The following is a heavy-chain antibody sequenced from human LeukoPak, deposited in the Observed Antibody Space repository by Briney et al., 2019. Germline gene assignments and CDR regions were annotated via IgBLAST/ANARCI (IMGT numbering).Heavy chain of an antibody. CDR1: GGSISSGYY. J-gene: IGHJ4*02. D-gene: IGHD3-22*01. Sequence: PSETLSLTCTVSGGSISSGYYWAWIRQPPGKGLEWIGSIYHSGTTYYNPSLKSRVTISVDTSKNQFSLKLNSVTAADTAVYYCARDGSGSGSPFDYWGQGTLVTVSS. CDR3: ARDGSGSGSPFDY. V-gene: IGHV4-38-2*02. CDR2: IYHSGTT.